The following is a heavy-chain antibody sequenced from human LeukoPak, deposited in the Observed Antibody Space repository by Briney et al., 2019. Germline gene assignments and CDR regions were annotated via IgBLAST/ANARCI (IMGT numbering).Heavy chain of an antibody. CDR1: GGSICSGGYY. V-gene: IGHV4-31*03. Sequence: SQTLSLTCTVSGGSICSGGYYWSWIRQHPGKGLEWIGYIYYSGSTSYYNPSLKSRVTISVDTSKNQFSLKLSSVTAADTAVYYCAREGDVDEGDYWGQGTLVTVSS. D-gene: IGHD3-16*01. CDR3: AREGDVDEGDY. J-gene: IGHJ4*02. CDR2: IYYSGSTS.